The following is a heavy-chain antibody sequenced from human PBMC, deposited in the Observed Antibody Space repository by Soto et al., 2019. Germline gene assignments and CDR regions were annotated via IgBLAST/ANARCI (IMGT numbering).Heavy chain of an antibody. CDR1: GYSFTTYG. Sequence: QVHLVQSGAEVKKPGASVKVSCKASGYSFTTYGISWVRQAPGQGLEWMGWISGYNGDTNYAQNFQARVTMTTDTTTSTAYMELRSLRSDDTVVYYCAREGVRPYYYYGMDVWGQGTMVTVSS. CDR2: ISGYNGDT. D-gene: IGHD2-21*01. V-gene: IGHV1-18*01. J-gene: IGHJ6*02. CDR3: AREGVRPYYYYGMDV.